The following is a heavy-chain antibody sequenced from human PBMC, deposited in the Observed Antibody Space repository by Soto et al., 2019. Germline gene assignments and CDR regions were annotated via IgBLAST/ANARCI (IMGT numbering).Heavy chain of an antibody. CDR2: ISGYNGHT. V-gene: IGHV1-18*01. J-gene: IGHJ6*02. Sequence: ASVKVSCKASGYTFTTYGISWVRQAPGQGLEWMGWISGYNGHTKYAQKFQGRVTMTTDTSTSTVYMDLRSLRSDNTAVYYCAREGEMPYYYYGLDVWGQGTTVTVSS. CDR1: GYTFTTYG. D-gene: IGHD3-16*01. CDR3: AREGEMPYYYYGLDV.